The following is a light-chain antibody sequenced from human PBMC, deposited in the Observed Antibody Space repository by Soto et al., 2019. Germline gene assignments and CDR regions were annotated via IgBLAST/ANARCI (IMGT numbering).Light chain of an antibody. CDR3: SSYTSRRRV. CDR2: GVS. V-gene: IGLV2-14*01. CDR1: SSDVGGSNL. Sequence: QSVLTQPASVSGSPGQSITISCTGTSSDVGGSNLVSWYQQHPGKAPKLILYGVSDRPSGVSNRFSGSNSGDTASLTISGLQAEDEAHYYCSSYTSRRRVFGGGTKLTVL. J-gene: IGLJ3*02.